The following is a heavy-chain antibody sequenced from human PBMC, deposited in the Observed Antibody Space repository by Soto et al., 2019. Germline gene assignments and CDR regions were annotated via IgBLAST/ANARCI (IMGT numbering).Heavy chain of an antibody. D-gene: IGHD6-19*01. CDR3: ERHLQSGWLYGLDV. Sequence: LGESLKISCKVSGYNFGTYWISWVRQMPGKGLEWMGRIAPSDSYTYYSPSFQGHVTISADTSISTAYLQWSSLKASDTAVYYCERHLQSGWLYGLDVWRQGTTVTVS. CDR2: IAPSDSYT. V-gene: IGHV5-10-1*01. J-gene: IGHJ6*02. CDR1: GYNFGTYW.